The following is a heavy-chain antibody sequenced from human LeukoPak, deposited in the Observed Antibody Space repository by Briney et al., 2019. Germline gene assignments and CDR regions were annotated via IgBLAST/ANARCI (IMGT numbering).Heavy chain of an antibody. J-gene: IGHJ4*02. CDR3: ARDGYYYGSGSYYNPNDY. CDR1: GGSISSSSYY. CDR2: IYYSGST. V-gene: IGHV4-39*07. Sequence: PSETLSLTCTVSGGSISSSSYYWGWIRQPPGKGLEWIGSIYYSGSTYYNPSLKSRVTISVDTSKNQFSLKLSSVTAADTAVYYCARDGYYYGSGSYYNPNDYWGQGTLVTVSS. D-gene: IGHD3-10*01.